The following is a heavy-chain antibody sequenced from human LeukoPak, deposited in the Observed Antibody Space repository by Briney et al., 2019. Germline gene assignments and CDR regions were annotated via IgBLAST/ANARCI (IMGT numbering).Heavy chain of an antibody. V-gene: IGHV4-59*01. CDR3: ARASTDRSSWYHYFDY. CDR2: IFHSGST. D-gene: IGHD6-13*01. Sequence: PSETLSLTCTVSGASISSYYWNWIRQPPGKGLEWIGYIFHSGSTNYNPPLKSRATVSVDTSKSQFSLKLTSVTAADTAVYYCARASTDRSSWYHYFDYWGQGALVTVSS. J-gene: IGHJ4*02. CDR1: GASISSYY.